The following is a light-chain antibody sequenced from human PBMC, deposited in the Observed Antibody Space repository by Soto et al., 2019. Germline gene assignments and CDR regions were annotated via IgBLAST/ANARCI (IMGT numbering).Light chain of an antibody. CDR2: GAS. Sequence: EIVLTQSPPTLSLFPEERATLSCRASQSVGSYFAWYQQKPGQAPRLLIYGASSRATGIPDRFSGSGSGTDFTLTISRLEPEDFAVYYCQQYGSSPWTFGQGTKVDIK. J-gene: IGKJ1*01. CDR1: QSVGSY. V-gene: IGKV3-20*01. CDR3: QQYGSSPWT.